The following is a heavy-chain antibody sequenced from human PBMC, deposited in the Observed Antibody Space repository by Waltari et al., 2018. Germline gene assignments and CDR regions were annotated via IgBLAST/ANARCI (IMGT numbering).Heavy chain of an antibody. CDR3: ARPYSSSPLGFDP. V-gene: IGHV4-38-2*02. J-gene: IGHJ5*02. D-gene: IGHD6-6*01. CDR1: GYSISSGYY. Sequence: QVQLQESGPGLVKPSETLSLTCTVSGYSISSGYYWGWTRQPPGKGLEWIGSIYHSGSTYYNPSLKSRVTISVDTSKNQFSLKLSSVTAADTAVYYCARPYSSSPLGFDPWGQGTLVTVSS. CDR2: IYHSGST.